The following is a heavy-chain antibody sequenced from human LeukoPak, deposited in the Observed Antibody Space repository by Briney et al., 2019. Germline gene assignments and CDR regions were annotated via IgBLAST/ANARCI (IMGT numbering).Heavy chain of an antibody. J-gene: IGHJ4*02. D-gene: IGHD5-12*01. CDR2: IYSGGSK. CDR1: GFTVSSNY. Sequence: PGGSLRLSCAASGFTVSSNYMSWVRQALGKGLEWVSVIYSGGSKYHTVSVKGRFPISSHKTKNKLYLQTNSLRAEGTAVYYCARMGGYSGCHFDYWGQGTLVTVSS. V-gene: IGHV3-66*01. CDR3: ARMGGYSGCHFDY.